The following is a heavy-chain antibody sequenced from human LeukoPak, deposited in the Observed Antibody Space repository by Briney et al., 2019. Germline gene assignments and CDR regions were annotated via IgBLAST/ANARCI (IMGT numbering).Heavy chain of an antibody. CDR1: GFTFDDYA. Sequence: GGSLRLSCAASGFTFDDYAMHWVRQAPGKGLEWVSGISWNSGSIGYADSVKGRFTISRDNAKNSLYLQMNSLRAEDTAVYYCARDNGYYGSGSLDYWGQGTLVTVSS. D-gene: IGHD3-10*01. CDR2: ISWNSGSI. V-gene: IGHV3-9*01. CDR3: ARDNGYYGSGSLDY. J-gene: IGHJ4*02.